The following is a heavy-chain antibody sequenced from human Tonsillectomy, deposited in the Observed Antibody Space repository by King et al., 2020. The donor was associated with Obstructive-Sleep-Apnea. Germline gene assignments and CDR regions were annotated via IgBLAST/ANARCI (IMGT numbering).Heavy chain of an antibody. CDR1: GGSISSSSYY. Sequence: LQLQESGPGLVKPSETLSLTCTVSGGSISSSSYYWGWIRQPPGKGLEWIGSIYYSGSTYYNPSLKSRVTISVDTSKNQFSLKLSSVTAADTAVYYCAREDSGSYYDYYYGMDVWGQGTTVTVSS. CDR2: IYYSGST. CDR3: AREDSGSYYDYYYGMDV. D-gene: IGHD1-26*01. J-gene: IGHJ6*02. V-gene: IGHV4-39*07.